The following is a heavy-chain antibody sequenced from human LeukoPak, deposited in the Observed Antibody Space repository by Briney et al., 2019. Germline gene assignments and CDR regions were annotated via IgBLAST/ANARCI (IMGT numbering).Heavy chain of an antibody. Sequence: GGSLRLSCAASGFTLRSYDMHWGRQAPGKGLEWVAVISYDGSNKYYAASVKGRFTISRDNSKNTLYLQMNSRRPEDTAVYYCAKDPSGDSFGSYGLDVWGQGTTVTVSS. J-gene: IGHJ6*02. V-gene: IGHV3-30*18. CDR1: GFTLRSYD. CDR2: ISYDGSNK. D-gene: IGHD5-18*01. CDR3: AKDPSGDSFGSYGLDV.